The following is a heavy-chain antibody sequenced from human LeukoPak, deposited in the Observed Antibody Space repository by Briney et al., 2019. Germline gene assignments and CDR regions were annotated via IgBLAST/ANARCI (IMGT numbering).Heavy chain of an antibody. J-gene: IGHJ3*02. CDR2: ISGSGGST. V-gene: IGHV3-23*01. CDR3: AKSSGYYNSSGYSPDAFDI. CDR1: RFTFSSYA. D-gene: IGHD3-22*01. Sequence: GGSLRLSCAASRFTFSSYAMSWVRQAPGKGLEWVSAISGSGGSTYYADSVKGRFTISRDNSKNTLYLQMNSLRAEDTAVYYCAKSSGYYNSSGYSPDAFDIWGQGTMVTVSS.